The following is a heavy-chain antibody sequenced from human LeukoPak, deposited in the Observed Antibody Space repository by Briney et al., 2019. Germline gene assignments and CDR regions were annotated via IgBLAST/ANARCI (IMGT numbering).Heavy chain of an antibody. J-gene: IGHJ5*02. CDR3: ARDIVVVVAAPNWFDP. CDR1: GFTFSSYE. V-gene: IGHV3-48*03. D-gene: IGHD2-15*01. Sequence: PGGSLRLSCAASGFTFSSYEMNWVRQAPGKGLEWVSYISSSGSTIYYADSVKGRFTISRDNAKNSLYLQMNSLRAEDTAVYYCARDIVVVVAAPNWFDPWGQGTLVTVSS. CDR2: ISSSGSTI.